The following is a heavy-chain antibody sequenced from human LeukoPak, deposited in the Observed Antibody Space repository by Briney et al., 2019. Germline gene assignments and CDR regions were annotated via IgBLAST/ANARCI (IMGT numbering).Heavy chain of an antibody. V-gene: IGHV3-23*01. J-gene: IGHJ4*02. CDR3: AKDKRILTGIGPFDY. CDR2: ISGSGGST. CDR1: GFTFSSYA. D-gene: IGHD3-9*01. Sequence: GGSLRLSCAASGFTFSSYAMSWVRQAPGKGLEWVSAISGSGGSTYYADSVKGRFTISRDNSKNTLYLQMNSLRAEDTAVYYCAKDKRILTGIGPFDYWGQGTLVTVSS.